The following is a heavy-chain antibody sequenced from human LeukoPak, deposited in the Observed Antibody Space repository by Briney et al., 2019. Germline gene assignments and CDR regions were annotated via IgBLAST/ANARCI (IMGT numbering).Heavy chain of an antibody. J-gene: IGHJ4*02. V-gene: IGHV3-23*01. Sequence: GGSLRLSCAASGFTFSSYAMSWVRQAPGKGLEWVSAISGSGGSTYYADSVKGRFTISRGNSKNTLYLQINSLRAEDTAVYYCAKDSIRSVTTFDYWGQGTLVTVSS. CDR1: GFTFSSYA. CDR3: AKDSIRSVTTFDY. D-gene: IGHD4-17*01. CDR2: ISGSGGST.